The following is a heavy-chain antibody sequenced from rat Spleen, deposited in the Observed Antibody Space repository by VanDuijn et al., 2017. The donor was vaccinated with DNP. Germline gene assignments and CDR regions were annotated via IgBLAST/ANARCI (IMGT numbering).Heavy chain of an antibody. J-gene: IGHJ2*01. Sequence: EVKLVESGGGLVQPGRSLKLSCVASGFNFNDYWMGWVRQAPGKGLEWIGEINEDTSTINYSPSLKDKFTISRDNAQNTLYLQVIKLGSEDTAFYYCATGSFDYWGQGVMVTVSS. CDR2: INEDTSTI. V-gene: IGHV4-2*01. CDR1: GFNFNDYW. D-gene: IGHD5-1*01. CDR3: ATGSFDY.